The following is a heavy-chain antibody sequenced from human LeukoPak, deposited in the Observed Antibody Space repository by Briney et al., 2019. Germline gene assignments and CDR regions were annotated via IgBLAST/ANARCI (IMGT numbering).Heavy chain of an antibody. CDR3: AKDTLRSAEGYF. Sequence: GGSLRLSCAASGFTFSSYEMNWVRQAPGKGLEWVSYISSSGSTIYYADSVKGRFTISRGNSKSTLYLQMDSLRAEDTAVYYCAKDTLRSAEGYFWGQGILVTVSS. D-gene: IGHD3-22*01. CDR1: GFTFSSYE. J-gene: IGHJ4*02. CDR2: ISSSGSTI. V-gene: IGHV3-48*03.